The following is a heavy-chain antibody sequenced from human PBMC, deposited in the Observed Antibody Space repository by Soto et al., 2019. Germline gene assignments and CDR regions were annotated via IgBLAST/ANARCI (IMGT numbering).Heavy chain of an antibody. V-gene: IGHV3-23*01. J-gene: IGHJ6*02. CDR3: AKREYCSGGSCYFFALKTYYYYGMDV. D-gene: IGHD2-15*01. CDR2: ISGSGGST. CDR1: GFTFSSYA. Sequence: GGSLRLSCAASGFTFSSYAMSWVRQAPGKGLEWVSAISGSGGSTYYADSVKGRFTISRDNSKNTLYLQMNSLRAEDTAVFYCAKREYCSGGSCYFFALKTYYYYGMDVWGQGTTVTVSS.